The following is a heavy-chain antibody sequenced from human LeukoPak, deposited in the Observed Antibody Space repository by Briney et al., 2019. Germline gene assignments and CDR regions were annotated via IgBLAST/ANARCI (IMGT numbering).Heavy chain of an antibody. Sequence: EASVKVSCKASGYTFTGYYMHWVRQAPGQGLEWMGRINPNSGGTNYAQKFQGRVTMTRDTSISTAYMELSRLRSDDTAVYYCARDLVRGAYSYGPLNGFDHWGQGTMVTVSS. V-gene: IGHV1-2*06. CDR2: INPNSGGT. CDR1: GYTFTGYY. D-gene: IGHD5-18*01. CDR3: ARDLVRGAYSYGPLNGFDH. J-gene: IGHJ5*02.